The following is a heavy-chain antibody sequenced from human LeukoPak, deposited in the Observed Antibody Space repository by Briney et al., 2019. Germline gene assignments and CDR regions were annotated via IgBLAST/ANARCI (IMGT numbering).Heavy chain of an antibody. V-gene: IGHV3-74*01. Sequence: PAGGSLRLSCAASGFTFSNYWMHWVRQAPGKGLVWVSRINSDGSSTNYADSVKGRFTISRDNAKNTLYLQMNSLRAEDTAVYYCAREMVRDDIDALDMWGQGTRVTVSS. CDR2: INSDGSST. D-gene: IGHD3-10*01. J-gene: IGHJ3*02. CDR1: GFTFSNYW. CDR3: AREMVRDDIDALDM.